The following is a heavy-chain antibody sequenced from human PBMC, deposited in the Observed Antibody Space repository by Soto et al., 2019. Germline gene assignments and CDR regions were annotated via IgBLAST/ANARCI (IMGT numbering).Heavy chain of an antibody. V-gene: IGHV4-59*01. CDR3: ARAGTAMVSYYFDY. CDR1: GGSISSYC. D-gene: IGHD5-18*01. Sequence: PSETLSLTCTVSGGSISSYCWSWIRQPPGKGLEWIGYIYYSGSTNYNPSLKSRVTISVDMSKSQFSLKLSSVTAADTAVYYCARAGTAMVSYYFDYWGQGTLVTVSS. J-gene: IGHJ4*02. CDR2: IYYSGST.